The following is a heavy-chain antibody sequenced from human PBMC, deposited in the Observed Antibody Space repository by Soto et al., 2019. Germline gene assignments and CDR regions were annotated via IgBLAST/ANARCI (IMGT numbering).Heavy chain of an antibody. J-gene: IGHJ1*01. Sequence: SETLSLTCAVSGTSISSSNWWSWVRQPPGKGLEWIGEIYHSGSTNYNPSFKSRVSISVDKSKNQFSLRLSSVTAADTAVYYCARGGSSSWLRIFHHWGQGTLVTSPQ. CDR2: IYHSGST. V-gene: IGHV4-4*02. CDR3: ARGGSSSWLRIFHH. CDR1: GTSISSSNW. D-gene: IGHD6-13*01.